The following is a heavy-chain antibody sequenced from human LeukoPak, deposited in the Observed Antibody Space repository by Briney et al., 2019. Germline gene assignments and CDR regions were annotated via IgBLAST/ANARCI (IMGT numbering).Heavy chain of an antibody. CDR3: SSQPAVIDLDF. D-gene: IGHD2/OR15-2a*01. Sequence: GGSLRLSCAVSGFSFSSYWMTWVRQVPGKGLEWVANIRPDGSGKHYVDSVKGRFTISRDNAKSSLCLQMDSLRVEDTAVYYCSSQPAVIDLDFWGQGALVTVSS. CDR1: GFSFSSYW. CDR2: IRPDGSGK. J-gene: IGHJ4*02. V-gene: IGHV3-7*01.